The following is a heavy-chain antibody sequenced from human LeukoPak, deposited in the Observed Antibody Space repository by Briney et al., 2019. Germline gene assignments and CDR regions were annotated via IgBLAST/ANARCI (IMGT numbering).Heavy chain of an antibody. D-gene: IGHD1-26*01. CDR3: ARHGINGYYFDY. V-gene: IGHV4-39*01. CDR1: GGSISSTSYY. CDR2: IYYSGST. J-gene: IGHJ4*02. Sequence: SETLSLTCTVSGGSISSTSYYWGWIRQPPGKGLEWIGSIYYSGSTYYNPSLKSRVTISVDTSKNQFSLKLSSVTAADTAVYYCARHGINGYYFDYWGQGTLVTVSS.